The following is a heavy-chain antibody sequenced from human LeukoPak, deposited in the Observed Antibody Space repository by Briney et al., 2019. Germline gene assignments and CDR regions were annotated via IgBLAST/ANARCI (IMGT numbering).Heavy chain of an antibody. V-gene: IGHV1-18*04. J-gene: IGHJ4*02. CDR2: ISAYNGNT. D-gene: IGHD6-19*01. CDR1: GYTFTVYY. Sequence: ASVTVSCKASGYTFTVYYMHWVRQAPGQGLEWMGWISAYNGNTNYAQKLQGRVTMTTDTSTSTAYMELRSLRSDDTAVYYCARGYSSGWYVGDYWGQGTLVTVSS. CDR3: ARGYSSGWYVGDY.